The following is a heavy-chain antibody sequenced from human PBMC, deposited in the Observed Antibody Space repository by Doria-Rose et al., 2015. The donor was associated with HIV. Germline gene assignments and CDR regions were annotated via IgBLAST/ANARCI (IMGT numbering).Heavy chain of an antibody. V-gene: IGHV2-26*01. J-gene: IGHJ4*02. CDR1: GVSLSSPGMG. D-gene: IGHD6-13*01. Sequence: QESGPVLVKPTETLTLTCTVSGVSLSSPGMGVSRIRQPPGRALERLAHISSDDERSYKTSLKSRLTISRGTSKSQVVLTMTDMDPVDTATYYCARIKSSRWYHKYYFDFWGQGTLIIVSA. CDR3: ARIKSSRWYHKYYFDF. CDR2: ISSDDER.